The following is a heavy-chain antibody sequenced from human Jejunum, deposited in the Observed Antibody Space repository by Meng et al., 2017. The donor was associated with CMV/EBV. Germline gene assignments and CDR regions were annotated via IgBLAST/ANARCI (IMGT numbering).Heavy chain of an antibody. CDR1: AW. D-gene: IGHD3-3*01. CDR2: IKTKSDGETT. J-gene: IGHJ4*02. V-gene: IGHV3-15*01. Sequence: AWMGWVRQAPGKGLEWVGRIKTKSDGETTDYAAPVKGRFIISRDDSENTLYLQMNSLKTEDTAVYYCTTGATVFGVVIMGANFWGQGTLVTVSS. CDR3: TTGATVFGVVIMGANF.